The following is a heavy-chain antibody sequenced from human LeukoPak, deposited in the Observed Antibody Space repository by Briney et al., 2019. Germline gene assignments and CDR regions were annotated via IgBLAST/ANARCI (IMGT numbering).Heavy chain of an antibody. CDR2: FSSSGST. V-gene: IGHV4-61*01. CDR3: ARDGSLGFGELFGAFDI. J-gene: IGHJ3*02. CDR1: GGSVRSSNYH. Sequence: SETLSLTCNVSGGSVRSSNYHWSWIRQPLGKGLEWIGYFSSSGSTNYKASLKSRVSISADTSKNQFSLKLRSVTAADTAVYYCARDGSLGFGELFGAFDIWGQGTMVTVSS. D-gene: IGHD3-10*01.